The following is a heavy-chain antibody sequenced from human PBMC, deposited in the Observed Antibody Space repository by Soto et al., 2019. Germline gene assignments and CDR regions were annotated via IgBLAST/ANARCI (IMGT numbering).Heavy chain of an antibody. V-gene: IGHV4-61*01. CDR3: ARDRNDFYGDLQYFDY. D-gene: IGHD4-17*01. CDR2: IYYSGST. Sequence: KTAETLSLTCTVSGGSVSSGIYYWSWIRHPPGKGLEWIGYIYYSGSTNYNPSLKSRVTISVDTSKNQFSLKLSSVTAADTAVYYCARDRNDFYGDLQYFDYWGQGTLVTVSS. J-gene: IGHJ4*02. CDR1: GGSVSSGIYY.